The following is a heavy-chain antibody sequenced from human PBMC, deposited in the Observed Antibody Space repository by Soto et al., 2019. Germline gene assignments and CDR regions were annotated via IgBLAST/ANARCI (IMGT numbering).Heavy chain of an antibody. CDR2: ISYDGSNK. Sequence: PGGSLRLSCAASGFTFSSYAMHWVRQAPGKGLEWVAVISYDGSNKYYADSVKGRFTISRDNSKNTLYLQMNSLRAEDTAVYYCARDSRYYDILTGQLYGMDVWGQRTTVTVSS. J-gene: IGHJ6*02. CDR3: ARDSRYYDILTGQLYGMDV. V-gene: IGHV3-30-3*01. D-gene: IGHD3-9*01. CDR1: GFTFSSYA.